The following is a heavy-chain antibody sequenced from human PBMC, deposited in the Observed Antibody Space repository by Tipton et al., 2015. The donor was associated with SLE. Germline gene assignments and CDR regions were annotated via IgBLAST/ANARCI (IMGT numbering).Heavy chain of an antibody. J-gene: IGHJ1*01. CDR1: GFTFSSYA. CDR2: ISGSGGST. D-gene: IGHD4-17*01. Sequence: AVSGFTFSSYAMSWVRQAPGKGLEWVSAISGSGGSTYYADSVKGRFTISRDNSKNTLYLQMNSLRAEDTAVYYCAKDSTVISAEYFQHWGQGTLVTVSS. CDR3: AKDSTVISAEYFQH. V-gene: IGHV3-23*01.